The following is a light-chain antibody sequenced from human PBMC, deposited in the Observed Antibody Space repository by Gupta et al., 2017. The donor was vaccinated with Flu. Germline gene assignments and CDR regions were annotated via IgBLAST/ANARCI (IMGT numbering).Light chain of an antibody. Sequence: CTLRSGINVVTYTIYWYQQKPGSPPQYLLRYKSDSDKQQGSGVPSRFSGSKDASANAGILLISGLQSDDEADYYCMTWHNSAWVFGGGTKLTVL. CDR3: MTWHNSAWV. CDR2: YKSDSDK. CDR1: SGINVVTYT. J-gene: IGLJ3*02. V-gene: IGLV5-45*01.